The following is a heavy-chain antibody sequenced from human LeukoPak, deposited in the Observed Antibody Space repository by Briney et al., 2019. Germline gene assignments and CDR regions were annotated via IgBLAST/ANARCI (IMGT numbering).Heavy chain of an antibody. CDR3: AAGGTFTDFDY. CDR1: GFTFTSSA. CDR2: IVVGSGNT. D-gene: IGHD3-16*01. J-gene: IGHJ4*02. V-gene: IGHV1-58*01. Sequence: GTSVKVSCKASGFTFTSSAVQWVRQARGQRLEWIGWIVVGSGNTNYAQKFQERVTITRDMSTSTAYMELSSLRSEDTAVYYCAAGGTFTDFDYWGQGTLVTVSS.